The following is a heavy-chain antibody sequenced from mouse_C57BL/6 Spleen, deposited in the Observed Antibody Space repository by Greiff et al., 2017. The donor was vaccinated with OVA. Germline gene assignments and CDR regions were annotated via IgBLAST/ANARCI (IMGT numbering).Heavy chain of an antibody. D-gene: IGHD1-1*01. CDR3: ARWGGSSLYAMDY. CDR2: IYPGDGDT. J-gene: IGHJ4*01. V-gene: IGHV1-80*01. Sequence: VQLVESGAELVKPGASVKISCKASGYAFSSYWMNWVKQRPGKGLEWIGQIYPGDGDTNYNGKFKGKATLTADKSSSTAYMQLSSLTSEDSAVYCCARWGGSSLYAMDYWGQGTSGTVSS. CDR1: GYAFSSYW.